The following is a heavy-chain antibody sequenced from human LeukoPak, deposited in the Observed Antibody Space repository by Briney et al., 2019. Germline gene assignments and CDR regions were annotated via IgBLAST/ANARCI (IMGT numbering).Heavy chain of an antibody. CDR2: IYHSGST. Sequence: SETLSLTCTVSGYSISSGYYWGWIRPPPGKGLEWIGSIYHSGSTYYNPSLKSRATISVDTSKNQFSLKLSSVTAADTAVYYCARERRAADIWFDPWGQGTLVTVSS. CDR1: GYSISSGYY. D-gene: IGHD6-25*01. J-gene: IGHJ5*02. CDR3: ARERRAADIWFDP. V-gene: IGHV4-38-2*02.